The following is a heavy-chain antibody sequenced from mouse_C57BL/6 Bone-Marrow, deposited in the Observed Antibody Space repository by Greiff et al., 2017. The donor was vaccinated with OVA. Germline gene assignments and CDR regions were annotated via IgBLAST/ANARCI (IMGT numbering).Heavy chain of an antibody. Sequence: DVKLQESGAELVKPGASVKLSCTASGFNIKDYYMHWVKQRTEQGLEWIGRIDPEDGETKYAPKFQGKATIPADTSSNTAYLQLSSLTSEDTAVDYCARGRGYGSTYWYCDVWGTGTTVTVSS. CDR2: IDPEDGET. CDR3: ARGRGYGSTYWYCDV. D-gene: IGHD1-1*01. CDR1: GFNIKDYY. V-gene: IGHV14-2*01. J-gene: IGHJ1*03.